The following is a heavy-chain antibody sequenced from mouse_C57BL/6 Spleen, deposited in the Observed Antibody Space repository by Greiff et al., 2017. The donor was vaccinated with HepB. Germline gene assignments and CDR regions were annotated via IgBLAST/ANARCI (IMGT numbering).Heavy chain of an antibody. J-gene: IGHJ3*01. D-gene: IGHD2-4*01. V-gene: IGHV1-64*01. CDR1: GYTFTSYW. Sequence: QVQLQQPGAELVKPGASVKLSCKASGYTFTSYWMHWVKQRPGQGLEWIGMIHPNSGSTNYNEKFKSKATLTVDKSSSTAYMQLSSLTSEDSAVYYCAREDYAAAWFAYWGQGTLVTVSA. CDR2: IHPNSGST. CDR3: AREDYAAAWFAY.